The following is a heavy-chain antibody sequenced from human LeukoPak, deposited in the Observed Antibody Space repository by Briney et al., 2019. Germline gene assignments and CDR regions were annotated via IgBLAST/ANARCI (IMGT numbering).Heavy chain of an antibody. J-gene: IGHJ4*02. CDR3: VGVVVVPAAYAHDC. CDR1: GGSISSSSYY. V-gene: IGHV4-39*07. CDR2: INHSGST. Sequence: SETLSLTCTVSGGSISSSSYYWGWIRQPPGKGLEWIGEINHSGSTNYNPSLKGRVTISVDTSKNQFSLKLSSVTAADTAVYYCVGVVVVPAAYAHDCWGQGTLVTVSS. D-gene: IGHD2-2*01.